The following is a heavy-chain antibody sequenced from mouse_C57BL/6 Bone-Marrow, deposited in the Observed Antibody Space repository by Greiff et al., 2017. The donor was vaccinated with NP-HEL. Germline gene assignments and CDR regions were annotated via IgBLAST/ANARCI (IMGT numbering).Heavy chain of an antibody. CDR2: IRSKSSNYAT. J-gene: IGHJ4*01. V-gene: IGHV10-3*01. D-gene: IGHD3-2*02. Sequence: EVQGVESGGGLVQPKGSLKLSCAASGFTFNTYAMHWVRQAPGKGLEWVARIRSKSSNYATYYADSVKDRFTISRDDSQSMLYLQMNNLKTEDTAMYYCVRDSSGYSYYAMDYWGQGTSVTVSS. CDR3: VRDSSGYSYYAMDY. CDR1: GFTFNTYA.